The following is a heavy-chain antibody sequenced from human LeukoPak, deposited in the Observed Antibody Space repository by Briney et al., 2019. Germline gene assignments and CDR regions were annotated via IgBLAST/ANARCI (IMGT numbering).Heavy chain of an antibody. CDR2: ISSSGSYI. J-gene: IGHJ4*02. V-gene: IGHV3-21*01. Sequence: GGSLRLSCAASGFTFSSYSVTWVRQAPGKGLEWVSSISSSGSYIYYADSVKGRFTISRDNAKNSLYLQMNSLRAEDTAVYYCARGGAMVRGVSPLDYWGQGTLVTASS. CDR3: ARGGAMVRGVSPLDY. CDR1: GFTFSSYS. D-gene: IGHD3-10*01.